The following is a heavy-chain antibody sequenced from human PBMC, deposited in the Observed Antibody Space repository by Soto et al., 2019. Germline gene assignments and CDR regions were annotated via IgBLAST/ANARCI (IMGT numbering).Heavy chain of an antibody. CDR1: GFSLSTSGVG. Sequence: QITLKESGPTLVKPTQTLTLTCTFSGFSLSTSGVGVGWIRQPPGKALEWLTFIYWDDDKRNSPFLKSRLTITQDTSKNQVVLTTTNMDPVDTATYYCAHLVVAWITYYFDSWGQGTLVTVSS. CDR3: AHLVVAWITYYFDS. CDR2: IYWDDDK. D-gene: IGHD2-15*01. J-gene: IGHJ4*02. V-gene: IGHV2-5*02.